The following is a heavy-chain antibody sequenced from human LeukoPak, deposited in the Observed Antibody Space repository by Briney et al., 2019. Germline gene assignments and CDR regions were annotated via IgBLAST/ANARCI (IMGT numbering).Heavy chain of an antibody. Sequence: ASVKVSFKASGYTFTSYGISWVRQAPGQGLEWMGWISAYNGNTNYAQKLQGRVTMTTDTSTSTAYMELRSLRSDDTAVYYCARSITIFGVVTDDAFDIWGQGTMVTVSS. J-gene: IGHJ3*02. CDR1: GYTFTSYG. CDR3: ARSITIFGVVTDDAFDI. V-gene: IGHV1-18*01. D-gene: IGHD3-3*01. CDR2: ISAYNGNT.